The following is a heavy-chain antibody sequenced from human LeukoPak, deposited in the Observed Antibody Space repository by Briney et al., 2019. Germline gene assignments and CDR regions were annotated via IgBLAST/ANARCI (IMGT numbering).Heavy chain of an antibody. D-gene: IGHD2/OR15-2a*01. Sequence: GASVKVSCKTSGYTFSAFYMHWVRQAPGQGPEWMGWINPDSGGSEYGQKFQGRVTFTSDTSSTTIYMEVRSLKSDDTAVYYCARDFAGGVRARATFFDPWGQGTLVTVSS. V-gene: IGHV1-2*02. CDR1: GYTFSAFY. CDR2: INPDSGGS. J-gene: IGHJ5*02. CDR3: ARDFAGGVRARATFFDP.